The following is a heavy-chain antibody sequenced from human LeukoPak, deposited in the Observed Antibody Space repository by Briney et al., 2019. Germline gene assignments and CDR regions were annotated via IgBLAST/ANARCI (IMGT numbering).Heavy chain of an antibody. CDR3: ARVNMITFGGVIDDLDY. CDR1: GYTFTSYD. V-gene: IGHV1-8*01. Sequence: ASVKVSCKASGYTFTSYDINWVRQATGQGLEWMGWMNPNSGNTGYAQKFQGRVTMTRNTSISTAYMELSSLRSEDTAVYYCARVNMITFGGVIDDLDYWGQGTLVTVSS. CDR2: MNPNSGNT. D-gene: IGHD3-16*02. J-gene: IGHJ4*02.